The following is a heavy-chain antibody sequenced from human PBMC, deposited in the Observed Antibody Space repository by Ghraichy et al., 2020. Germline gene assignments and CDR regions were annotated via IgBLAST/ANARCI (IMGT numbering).Heavy chain of an antibody. J-gene: IGHJ4*02. V-gene: IGHV1-8*01. D-gene: IGHD3-3*01. CDR2: MNPNSGNT. CDR1: GYTFTSYD. CDR3: VRLRADFWSGSLPDY. Sequence: ASVKVSCKASGYTFTSYDINWVRQATGQGLEWMGWMNPNSGNTGYAQKFQGRVTMTRNTSINTAYMELSSLRSEDAAVYYCVRLRADFWSGSLPDYWGQGTLVTVSS.